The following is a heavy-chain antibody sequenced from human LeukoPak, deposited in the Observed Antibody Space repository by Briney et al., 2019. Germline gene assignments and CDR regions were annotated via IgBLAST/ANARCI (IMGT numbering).Heavy chain of an antibody. Sequence: SETLSLTWTVSGGSISSGGYYWIWIRQPPGKGLEWIGYIYHSGSSYYNPSLKSRVTISVDRSKNQFSLKLSSVTAADTAVYYCARDPGGAFDIWGQGTMVTVSS. D-gene: IGHD3-16*01. CDR2: IYHSGSS. V-gene: IGHV4-30-2*01. CDR3: ARDPGGAFDI. J-gene: IGHJ3*02. CDR1: GGSISSGGYY.